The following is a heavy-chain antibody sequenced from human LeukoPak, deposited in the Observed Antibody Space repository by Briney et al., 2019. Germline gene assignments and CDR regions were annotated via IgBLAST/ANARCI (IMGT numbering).Heavy chain of an antibody. D-gene: IGHD6-19*01. J-gene: IGHJ4*02. CDR1: GFIVSSDY. V-gene: IGHV4-4*02. CDR2: MYLGGTT. CDR3: AGLEGRYSTDWFYFFDY. Sequence: KTGGSLRLSCAASGFIVSSDYMSWVRQAPGKGLEWIGEMYLGGTTNFNPSLKSRVTILIDKSKNQLSLQLTSVTAADTAVYYCAGLEGRYSTDWFYFFDYWGQGALVTVSS.